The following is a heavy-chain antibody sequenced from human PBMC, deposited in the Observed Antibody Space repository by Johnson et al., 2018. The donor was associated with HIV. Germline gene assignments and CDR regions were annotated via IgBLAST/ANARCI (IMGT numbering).Heavy chain of an antibody. V-gene: IGHV3-11*04. CDR2: ISSSGTNI. CDR3: AKAVGGYAFDI. D-gene: IGHD1-26*01. CDR1: GFIFSDYY. Sequence: QVQLVESGGGLVKPGGSLRLSCAASGFIFSDYYMSWIRQAPGKGLEWVSYISSSGTNIYYADSVKGRFSISRDNAKSSLYLQMNSLRVEDTAVYYCAKAVGGYAFDIWGQGTMVTVSS. J-gene: IGHJ3*02.